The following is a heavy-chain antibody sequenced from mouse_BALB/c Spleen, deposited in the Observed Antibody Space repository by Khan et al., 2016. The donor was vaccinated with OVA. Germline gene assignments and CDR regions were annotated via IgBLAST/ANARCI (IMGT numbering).Heavy chain of an antibody. CDR1: GFSLTSYG. V-gene: IGHV2-3*01. Sequence: QVQLKESGPGLVAPSQSLSITCTVSGFSLTSYGVSWVRQPPGKGLEWLGVIWGDGNTNYHSALMSRLSISKDNSKGQVLLKLHSLQTDDTATYYCANFDYNYYAVDYWGQGTSVTVSS. J-gene: IGHJ4*01. D-gene: IGHD2-4*01. CDR2: IWGDGNT. CDR3: ANFDYNYYAVDY.